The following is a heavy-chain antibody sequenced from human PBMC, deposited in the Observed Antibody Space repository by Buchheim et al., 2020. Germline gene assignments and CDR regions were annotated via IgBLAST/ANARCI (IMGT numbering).Heavy chain of an antibody. CDR3: AKDLSTRYSGSYYGGDY. J-gene: IGHJ4*02. V-gene: IGHV3-23*01. CDR2: ISGSGGST. D-gene: IGHD1-26*01. CDR1: GFTFSSYA. Sequence: EVQLLESGGGLVQPGGSLRLSCAASGFTFSSYAMSWVRQAPGKGLEWVSAISGSGGSTYYADSVKGRFTIYRDNSKHTLYLQMNSLRAEDTAVYYCAKDLSTRYSGSYYGGDYWGQGTL.